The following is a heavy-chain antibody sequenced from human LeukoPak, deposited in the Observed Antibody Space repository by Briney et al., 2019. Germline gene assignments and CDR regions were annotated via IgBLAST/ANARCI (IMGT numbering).Heavy chain of an antibody. CDR1: GFTFTNYV. D-gene: IGHD6-19*01. J-gene: IGHJ3*02. Sequence: PGGSLRLSCAASGFTFTNYVMSWVREAPGKGVEWVSAISGSGGRTYYADSAKGRFTISRDNSKNTLILQMNSLRVEDTAVYYCAKALYTSGWYAFDIWGQGTLVTVSS. V-gene: IGHV3-23*01. CDR3: AKALYTSGWYAFDI. CDR2: ISGSGGRT.